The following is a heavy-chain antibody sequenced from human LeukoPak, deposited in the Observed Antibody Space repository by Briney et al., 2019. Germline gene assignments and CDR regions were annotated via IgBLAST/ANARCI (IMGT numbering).Heavy chain of an antibody. CDR2: IDPSDSYT. J-gene: IGHJ4*02. V-gene: IGHV5-10-1*01. Sequence: GESLRISCKGSGYRFTSYWISWVRQMPANGQEWMGRIDPSDSYTNYSPSFQGHVTISADKSISTAYLQWSSLKASDTAMYYCARLDKRYCSSTSYGPWDYWGQGTLVTVSS. D-gene: IGHD2-2*01. CDR3: ARLDKRYCSSTSYGPWDY. CDR1: GYRFTSYW.